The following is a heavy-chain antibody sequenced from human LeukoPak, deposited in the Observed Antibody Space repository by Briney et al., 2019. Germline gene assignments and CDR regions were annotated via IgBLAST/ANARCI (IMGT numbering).Heavy chain of an antibody. CDR3: ARVSTAVSLAIAY. V-gene: IGHV3-48*04. D-gene: IGHD6-13*01. J-gene: IGHJ4*02. CDR2: ISSSSSTI. Sequence: GGSLRPSCAASGFTLTTYSMNWVRQAPGKGLEWVSYISSSSSTIYYADSVKGRFTISRDNAKNSLYLQMNSLRAEDTAVYYCARVSTAVSLAIAYWGQGTLVTVST. CDR1: GFTLTTYS.